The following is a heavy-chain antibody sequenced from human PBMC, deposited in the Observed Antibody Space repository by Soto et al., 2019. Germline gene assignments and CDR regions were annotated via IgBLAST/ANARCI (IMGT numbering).Heavy chain of an antibody. D-gene: IGHD6-25*01. CDR2: ISGSGGTT. CDR1: GFTFSNYA. J-gene: IGHJ4*02. V-gene: IGHV3-23*01. Sequence: VQLLDSGGGLGQPGRSLRLSCAACGFTFSNYAMSWFRQAPGQGLDWVSAISGSGGTTYYADSVKGRFTISRDNSKNTLFLKMNSLRDEDAAVYYCANFFVETGSNSGWPWSFHYWGQGTLVTVSS. CDR3: ANFFVETGSNSGWPWSFHY.